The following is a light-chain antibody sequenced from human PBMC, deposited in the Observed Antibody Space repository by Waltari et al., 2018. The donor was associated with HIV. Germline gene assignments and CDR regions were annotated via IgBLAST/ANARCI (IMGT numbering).Light chain of an antibody. CDR2: LGS. V-gene: IGKV2-28*01. Sequence: DIVMTQSPLSLPVPPGEPASISCRSSQSLLHSNGYNYLDWYLQKPEQSPQLLIYLGSNRASGAPSMCSGSGSSTDFTMKISRVAAENVRVYCCMQALQTPTFGGGTKVEIK. J-gene: IGKJ4*01. CDR1: QSLLHSNGYNY. CDR3: MQALQTPT.